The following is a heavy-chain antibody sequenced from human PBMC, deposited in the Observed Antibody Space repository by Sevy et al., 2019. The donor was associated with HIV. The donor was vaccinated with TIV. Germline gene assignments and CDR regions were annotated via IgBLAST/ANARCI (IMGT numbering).Heavy chain of an antibody. CDR1: GFTFSSYG. CDR3: AKDLTYYDSSGSITSILDY. CDR2: ISYDGSNK. V-gene: IGHV3-30*18. Sequence: GSLRLSCAASGFTFSSYGMHWVRQAPGKGLEWVAVISYDGSNKYYADSVKGRFTISRDNSKNTLYLQMNSLRAEDTAVYYCAKDLTYYDSSGSITSILDYWGQGTLVTVSS. J-gene: IGHJ4*02. D-gene: IGHD3-22*01.